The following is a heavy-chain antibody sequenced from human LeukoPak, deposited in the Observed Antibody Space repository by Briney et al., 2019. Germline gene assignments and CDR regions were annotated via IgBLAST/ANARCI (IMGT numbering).Heavy chain of an antibody. CDR2: INWNGGSL. J-gene: IGHJ4*02. D-gene: IGHD2-2*01. V-gene: IGHV3-20*04. CDR3: VSFYETY. CDR1: GLSFATYG. Sequence: GGSLRLSCVASGLSFATYGMNWVRQVPGKGLEWVSGINWNGGSLEYADSVKGRFTISRDNAKNALYLQMNNLRAEDTAVYYCVSFYETYWGRGTLVTVSS.